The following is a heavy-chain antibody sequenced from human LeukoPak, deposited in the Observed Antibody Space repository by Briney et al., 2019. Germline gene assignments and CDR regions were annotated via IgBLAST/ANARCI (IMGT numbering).Heavy chain of an antibody. D-gene: IGHD5-24*01. CDR3: ARDRGWLQLEAFDI. CDR2: INPNSGGT. Sequence: GASVKVSCKASGYTFTSYGISWVRQAPGQGLEWMGWINPNSGGTNYAQKFQGRVTMTRDTSISTAYMELNRLRSDDTAVYYCARDRGWLQLEAFDIWGQGTMVTVSS. J-gene: IGHJ3*02. V-gene: IGHV1-2*02. CDR1: GYTFTSYG.